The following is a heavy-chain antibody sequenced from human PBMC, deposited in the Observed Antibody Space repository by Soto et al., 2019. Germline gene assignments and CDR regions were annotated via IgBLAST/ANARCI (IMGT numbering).Heavy chain of an antibody. Sequence: PSQTQPLTCSVSEGSISSYYWSWIRQPPGKGLEWIGYIYYSGSTNYNPSLKSRVTISVDTSKNQCSLKLSSVTAADTAVYYWARGHVVTAIEFDYWGQGTVVTVSS. CDR3: ARGHVVTAIEFDY. V-gene: IGHV4-59*01. J-gene: IGHJ4*02. CDR2: IYYSGST. D-gene: IGHD2-21*02. CDR1: EGSISSYY.